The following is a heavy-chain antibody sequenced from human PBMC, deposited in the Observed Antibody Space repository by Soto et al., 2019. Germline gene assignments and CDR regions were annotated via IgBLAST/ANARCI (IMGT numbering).Heavy chain of an antibody. CDR1: GAFIYNGGFF. V-gene: IGHV4-30-4*01. D-gene: IGHD3-10*01. Sequence: PSETLSLTCSVSGAFIYNGGFFWSWIRQSPGKGLEWIGHIHNSGSPYNNPSLKSRVTISADTSKNQFSLKLTSVTAADTAVYYCARELLWFGEYGDYYGMDVWGQGTTLTV. CDR3: ARELLWFGEYGDYYGMDV. J-gene: IGHJ6*02. CDR2: IHNSGSP.